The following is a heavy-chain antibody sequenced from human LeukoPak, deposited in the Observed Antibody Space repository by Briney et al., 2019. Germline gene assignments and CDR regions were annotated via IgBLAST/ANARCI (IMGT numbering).Heavy chain of an antibody. Sequence: GGSLRLSCAASAFSFSKFALIWVRQAPGKGLEWVAVIWYDGSNKYYVDSVKGRFTISRDNSKNTLYLQMNSLRAEDTAVYYCARAPLEYYYYYYMDVWGKGTTVTVSS. J-gene: IGHJ6*03. CDR2: IWYDGSNK. CDR1: AFSFSKFA. V-gene: IGHV3-33*08. CDR3: ARAPLEYYYYYYMDV.